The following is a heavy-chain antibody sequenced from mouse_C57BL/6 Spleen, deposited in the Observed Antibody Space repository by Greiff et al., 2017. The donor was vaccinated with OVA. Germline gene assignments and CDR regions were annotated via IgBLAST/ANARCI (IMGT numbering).Heavy chain of an antibody. V-gene: IGHV3-8*01. D-gene: IGHD3-2*02. Sequence: EVQGVESGPGLAKPSQTLSLTCSVTGYSITSDYWNWIRKFPGHKLEYMGYISYSGSTYYNPSPKSRISITRDTSKNQYYQQLNSVTTEDTATYYCARYGTAQDTDYAMDYWGQGTSVTVSS. CDR1: GYSITSDY. CDR3: ARYGTAQDTDYAMDY. J-gene: IGHJ4*01. CDR2: ISYSGST.